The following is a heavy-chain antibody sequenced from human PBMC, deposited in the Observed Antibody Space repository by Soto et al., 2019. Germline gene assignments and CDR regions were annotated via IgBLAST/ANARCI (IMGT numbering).Heavy chain of an antibody. CDR3: PRGGGVGVAGSAAFDM. V-gene: IGHV1-2*02. D-gene: IGHD3-3*01. J-gene: IGHJ3*02. CDR1: GYPVTAYY. Sequence: QLHLVQSGAVVKKPGASVTVSCSASGYPVTAYYMHWVRQAPGRGLEWMGGINPATGAAKYTQTFRGRVTLTRDPSTRTVFMELSGPTSEDTAVFYFPRGGGVGVAGSAAFDMWGQGTLVTVSS. CDR2: INPATGAA.